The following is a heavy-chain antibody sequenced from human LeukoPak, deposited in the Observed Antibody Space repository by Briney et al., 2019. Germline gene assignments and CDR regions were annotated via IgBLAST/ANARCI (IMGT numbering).Heavy chain of an antibody. CDR2: ISYDGSNK. V-gene: IGHV3-30-3*01. CDR1: GFTFSSYA. CDR3: AREWTGGFDY. J-gene: IGHJ4*02. D-gene: IGHD3-10*01. Sequence: PGRSLRLSCAASGFTFSSYAMHWVRQAPGKGLEWVAVISYDGSNKYYADSVKGRFTISRDNSKYTLYLQMNSLRAEDTAVYYCAREWTGGFDYWGQGTLVTVSS.